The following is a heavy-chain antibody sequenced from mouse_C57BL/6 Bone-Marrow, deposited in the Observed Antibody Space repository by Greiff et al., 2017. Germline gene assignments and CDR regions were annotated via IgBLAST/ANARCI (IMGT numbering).Heavy chain of an antibody. CDR2: IYPGDGDT. V-gene: IGHV1-82*01. CDR3: ARNGVYYYGSSYFDD. J-gene: IGHJ2*01. Sequence: VQLQQSGPELVKPGASVKISCKASGYAFSSSWMTWVKQRPGKGLAWIGRIYPGDGDTNYNGKFKGKDTLTADKSSSTAYMQLSSLTSEDSAVYFCARNGVYYYGSSYFDDWGQGTTLTVSS. CDR1: GYAFSSSW. D-gene: IGHD1-1*01.